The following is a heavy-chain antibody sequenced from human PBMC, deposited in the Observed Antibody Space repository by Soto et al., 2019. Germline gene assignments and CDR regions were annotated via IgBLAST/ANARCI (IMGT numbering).Heavy chain of an antibody. CDR2: IYYSGST. CDR3: ARNVVVPAASDY. D-gene: IGHD2-2*01. Sequence: SETLSLTCTVSGGSVSSGSYYWSWIRQPPGKGLEWIGYIYYSGSTSYNPSLKSRVTISVDTSKNQFSLKLSSVTAADTAVYYCARNVVVPAASDYWGQGTLVTVSS. CDR1: GGSVSSGSYY. J-gene: IGHJ4*02. V-gene: IGHV4-61*01.